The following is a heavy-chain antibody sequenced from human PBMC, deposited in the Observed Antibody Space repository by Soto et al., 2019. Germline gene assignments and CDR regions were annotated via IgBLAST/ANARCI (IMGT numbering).Heavy chain of an antibody. Sequence: QLQLQESGSGLVKPSQTLSLTCAVSGGSISSGGYSWSWIRQPPGKGLEWIGYIYHSGSTYYNPSLKSRVTISVDRSKNQFSLKLSSVTAADTAVYYCVRDDCSGGSCYPVVWGQGTLVTVSS. CDR1: GGSISSGGYS. CDR2: IYHSGST. V-gene: IGHV4-30-2*01. CDR3: VRDDCSGGSCYPVV. J-gene: IGHJ4*02. D-gene: IGHD2-15*01.